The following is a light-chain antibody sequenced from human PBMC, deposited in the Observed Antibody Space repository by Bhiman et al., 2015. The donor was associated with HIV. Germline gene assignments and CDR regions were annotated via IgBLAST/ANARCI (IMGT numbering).Light chain of an antibody. CDR2: DIT. CDR3: CSFADSYTSLYV. V-gene: IGLV2-11*01. J-gene: IGLJ1*01. CDR1: SSDVGRYDY. Sequence: QSALTQPASVSGSPGQSVTISCTGTSSDVGRYDYVSWYQHHPGKAPKLMIYDITKRPSGVPDRFSGSKSGNTASLTISGLQAEDVADYYCCSFADSYTSLYVFGTGTQVTVL.